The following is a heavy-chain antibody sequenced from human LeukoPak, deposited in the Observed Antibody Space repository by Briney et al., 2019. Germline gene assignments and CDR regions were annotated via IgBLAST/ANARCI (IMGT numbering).Heavy chain of an antibody. CDR3: AKSHLPNSYSGTYYCDY. CDR1: GFTFSSYG. D-gene: IGHD1-26*01. V-gene: IGHV3-30*02. J-gene: IGHJ4*02. Sequence: GGSLRLSCAASGFTFSSYGMHWVRQAPAKGLEWVAFIRYDESKTFYGDSVKGRFTVSRDNSKNTLYLQMNSLRAEDTAVYYCAKSHLPNSYSGTYYCDYWGQGTQLPVSS. CDR2: IRYDESKT.